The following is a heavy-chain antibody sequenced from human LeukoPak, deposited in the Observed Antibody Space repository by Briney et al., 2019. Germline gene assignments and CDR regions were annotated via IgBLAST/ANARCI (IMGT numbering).Heavy chain of an antibody. CDR2: ISSSGGST. CDR3: AKGGYISGWYEYYFDY. D-gene: IGHD6-19*01. V-gene: IGHV3-23*01. J-gene: IGHJ4*02. CDR1: GFTFNNYW. Sequence: GGSLRLSCVASGFTFNNYWMSWVRQAPGKGLEWVSAISSSGGSTYYADSVKGRFTISRDNSKNTLYLHMNSLRAEDTAVYYCAKGGYISGWYEYYFDYWGQGTLVTVSS.